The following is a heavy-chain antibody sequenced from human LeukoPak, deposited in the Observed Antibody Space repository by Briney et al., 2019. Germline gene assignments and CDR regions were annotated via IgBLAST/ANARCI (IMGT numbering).Heavy chain of an antibody. V-gene: IGHV1-2*02. Sequence: EASVKVSCKACGYTFTGYYMHWVRQAPGQGLEWMGWINPNSGGTNYAQKFQGRVTMTRDTSISTAYMELSRLRSDDTAVYYCARGRDSSGYYYYWFDPWGQGTLVTVSS. D-gene: IGHD3-22*01. J-gene: IGHJ5*02. CDR2: INPNSGGT. CDR1: GYTFTGYY. CDR3: ARGRDSSGYYYYWFDP.